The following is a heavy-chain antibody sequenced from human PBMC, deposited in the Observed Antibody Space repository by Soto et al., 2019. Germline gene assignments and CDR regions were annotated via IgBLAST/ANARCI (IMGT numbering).Heavy chain of an antibody. CDR3: GKDQGQWLALSFYY. D-gene: IGHD6-19*01. CDR1: GFTFSTYA. V-gene: IGHV3-23*01. J-gene: IGHJ4*02. Sequence: EVQLLESGGGLVQPGGSLRLSCAASGFTFSTYAMSWVRQAPGKGLEWVSTISIIGGSTYYADSVKGRFTISRDTSKNTLYRQMNSLRAEDTAVYYCGKDQGQWLALSFYYWGQGTLVTVSS. CDR2: ISIIGGST.